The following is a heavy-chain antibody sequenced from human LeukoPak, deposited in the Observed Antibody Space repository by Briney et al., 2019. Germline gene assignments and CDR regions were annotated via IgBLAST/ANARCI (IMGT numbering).Heavy chain of an antibody. V-gene: IGHV1-8*01. J-gene: IGHJ4*02. D-gene: IGHD2-2*01. Sequence: VASVKVSCKASGYTFTSYDINWVRQATGQGLEWMGWMNPNSGNTGYAQKFQGRVTMTRNTSISTAYMELSSLRSEDTAVYYCARGMGYCSSTSCPNDYWGQGTLVTVSS. CDR1: GYTFTSYD. CDR2: MNPNSGNT. CDR3: ARGMGYCSSTSCPNDY.